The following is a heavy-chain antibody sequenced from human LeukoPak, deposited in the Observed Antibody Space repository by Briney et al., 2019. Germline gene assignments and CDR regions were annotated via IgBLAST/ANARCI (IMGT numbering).Heavy chain of an antibody. CDR1: GFTFSSYG. Sequence: GGSLRLSCAASGFTFSSYGMHWVRQAPGKGLEWVSVIYSGGSTYYADSVKGRFTISRDNSKNTLYLQMNSLRAEDTAVYYCARVLVNWQDWGQGTLVTVSS. V-gene: IGHV3-53*01. CDR3: ARVLVNWQD. J-gene: IGHJ4*02. D-gene: IGHD1-1*01. CDR2: IYSGGST.